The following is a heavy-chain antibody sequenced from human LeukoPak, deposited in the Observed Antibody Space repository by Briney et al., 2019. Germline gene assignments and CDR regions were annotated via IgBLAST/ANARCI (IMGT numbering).Heavy chain of an antibody. J-gene: IGHJ4*02. V-gene: IGHV4-59*01. Sequence: SETLSLTCAVSGGSISTYYWSWIRQPPGKGLEWIGYIHYSGGSNYNPPLKSQVTISLDMSKNRFSLKLSSVTAADTAVYYCARGAAATYWGQGTLVTVSS. CDR2: IHYSGGS. D-gene: IGHD6-13*01. CDR3: ARGAAATY. CDR1: GGSISTYY.